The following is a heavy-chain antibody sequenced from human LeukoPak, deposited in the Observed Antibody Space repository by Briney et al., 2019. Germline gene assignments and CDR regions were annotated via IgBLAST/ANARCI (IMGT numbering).Heavy chain of an antibody. CDR1: GGSFSGYY. J-gene: IGHJ4*02. D-gene: IGHD3-10*01. CDR3: ARGLGLHYYGSGSSHRPLDY. Sequence: SETLSLTCAVYGGSFSGYYWSWIRQPPGKGLEWIGEINHSGSTNYNPSLKSRVTISVDTSKNQFSLKLSSVTAADTAVYYCARGLGLHYYGSGSSHRPLDYWGQGTLVTVS. V-gene: IGHV4-34*01. CDR2: INHSGST.